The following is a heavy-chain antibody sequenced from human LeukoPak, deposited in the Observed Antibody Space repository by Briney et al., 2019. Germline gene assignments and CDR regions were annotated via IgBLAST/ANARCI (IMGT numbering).Heavy chain of an antibody. CDR3: AREDNGGATDDGFDV. CDR1: GFAVSNKF. Sequence: GGSLRLSCAASGFAVSNKFMYWVRQAPGKGLEWVSVIRVGDITHYADSVKGRFTTSRDTSKNTVYLQMESLRVEDTAVYYCAREDNGGATDDGFDVWGHGTVVIVSS. J-gene: IGHJ3*01. D-gene: IGHD3-16*01. V-gene: IGHV3-53*01. CDR2: IRVGDIT.